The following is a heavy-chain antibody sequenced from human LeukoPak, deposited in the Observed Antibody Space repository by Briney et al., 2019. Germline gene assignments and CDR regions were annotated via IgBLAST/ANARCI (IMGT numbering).Heavy chain of an antibody. CDR1: GGSISKSTYY. CDR3: ARDLNPFDY. Sequence: SETLSLTCTVSGGSISKSTYYWGWIRQPPGKGLEWIGSIYHSGSTYYNPSLKSRVTISVDTSKNQFSLKLSSVTAADTAVYYCARDLNPFDYWGQGTLVTVSS. J-gene: IGHJ4*02. V-gene: IGHV4-39*07. CDR2: IYHSGST.